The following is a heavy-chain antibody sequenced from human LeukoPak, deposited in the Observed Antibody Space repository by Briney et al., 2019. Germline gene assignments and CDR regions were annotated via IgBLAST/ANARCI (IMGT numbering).Heavy chain of an antibody. D-gene: IGHD3-16*02. CDR3: AKDWYDYAWGSYRYYY. CDR1: GFTFSSYA. J-gene: IGHJ4*02. CDR2: ISGSGGST. Sequence: PGGSLRLSCAASGFTFSSYAMSWVRQAPGKGLEWVSAISGSGGSTYYADSVKGRFTISRDNSKNTLHLQMNSLRAEDTAVYYCAKDWYDYAWGSYRYYYWGQGTLVTVSS. V-gene: IGHV3-23*01.